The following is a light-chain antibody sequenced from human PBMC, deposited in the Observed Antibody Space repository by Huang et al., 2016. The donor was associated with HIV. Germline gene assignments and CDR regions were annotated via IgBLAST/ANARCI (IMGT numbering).Light chain of an antibody. CDR3: QQSYSTPLT. Sequence: DIQMTPSPSSLSASVGDRVTITCRASQSIDTSLNWYQQKPGKAPKRLIYAASILQSGVPSRCSGSGSGTDFTLTISSLQPEDFATCYCQQSYSTPLTFGGGTKVEIK. CDR2: AAS. V-gene: IGKV1-39*01. CDR1: QSIDTS. J-gene: IGKJ4*01.